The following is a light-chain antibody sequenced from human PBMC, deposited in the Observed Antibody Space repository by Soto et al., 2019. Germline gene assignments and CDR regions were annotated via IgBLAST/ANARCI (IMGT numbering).Light chain of an antibody. V-gene: IGLV2-8*01. Sequence: QSVLTQPPSASGSPGQSVTISCTGTSSDVGGYNYVSWYQQHPGKAPKLMIYEVSKRPSGVPDRFSGSKSGNTASLTVSGLQAEDEADHYCSSYAGSNNPHVVFGGGTQLTVL. CDR2: EVS. CDR3: SSYAGSNNPHVV. CDR1: SSDVGGYNY. J-gene: IGLJ2*01.